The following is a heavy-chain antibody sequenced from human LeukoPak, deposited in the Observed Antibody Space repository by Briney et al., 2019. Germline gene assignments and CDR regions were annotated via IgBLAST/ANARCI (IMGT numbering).Heavy chain of an antibody. CDR2: IYYSGST. CDR1: SGSISSYY. J-gene: IGHJ4*02. V-gene: IGHV4-59*01. CDR3: AREVSLADAHASYYFDY. Sequence: KPSETLSLTCTVSSGSISSYYWSWIRQPPGKGLEWIGYIYYSGSTNYNPSLKSRVTISVDTSKNQFSLKLSSVTAADTAVYYCAREVSLADAHASYYFDYWGQGTLVTVSS.